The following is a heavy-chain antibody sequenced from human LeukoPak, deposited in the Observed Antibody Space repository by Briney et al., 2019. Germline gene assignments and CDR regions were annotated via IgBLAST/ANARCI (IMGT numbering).Heavy chain of an antibody. J-gene: IGHJ4*02. CDR2: ISGSGGST. CDR3: AKDCDFWSGYYDY. CDR1: GFTFSIYA. Sequence: GGSLRLSCAASGFTFSIYAMSWVRQAPGKGLEWVSAISGSGGSTYYADSVKGRFTISRDNSKNTLYLQMNSLRAEDTAIYYCAKDCDFWSGYYDYWGQGTLVTVSS. V-gene: IGHV3-23*01. D-gene: IGHD3-3*01.